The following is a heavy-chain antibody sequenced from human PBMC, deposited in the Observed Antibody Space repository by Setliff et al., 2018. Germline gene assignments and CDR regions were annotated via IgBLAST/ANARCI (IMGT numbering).Heavy chain of an antibody. V-gene: IGHV4-39*07. Sequence: SETLSLTCTVSGGSISSSSYYWGWIRQPPGKGLEWIGGTYDSGSTYYNPSLNSRVTISVDTSKNQFSLKLSSVTAADTAVYYCAREVVDRFSSSWYPPTYFDSWGQGILVTVSS. CDR2: TYDSGST. CDR1: GGSISSSSYY. J-gene: IGHJ4*02. CDR3: AREVVDRFSSSWYPPTYFDS. D-gene: IGHD6-13*01.